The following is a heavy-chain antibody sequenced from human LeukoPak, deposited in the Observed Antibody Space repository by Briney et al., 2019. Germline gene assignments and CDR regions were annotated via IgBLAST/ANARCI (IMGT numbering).Heavy chain of an antibody. Sequence: GGSLRLSCVVSGFSLTTYGMLWVRQAPGKGLEWVSFIRPNGINKYYADSVKGRFTISRDNSKGTLYLQMNSPRTEDTALYYCAKDRPLEGGFDPWGQGSLVTVSS. D-gene: IGHD3-16*01. CDR3: AKDRPLEGGFDP. V-gene: IGHV3-30*02. CDR2: IRPNGINK. J-gene: IGHJ5*02. CDR1: GFSLTTYG.